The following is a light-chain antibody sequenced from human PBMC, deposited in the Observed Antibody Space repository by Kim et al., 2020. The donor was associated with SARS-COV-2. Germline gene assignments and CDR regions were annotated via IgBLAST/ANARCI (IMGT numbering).Light chain of an antibody. Sequence: QSVLTQPPSVSGAPGQRVTISCTGSSSNIGAYYDVHWYQQLPGRAPKLLIYDNINRPSGVPDRISGSKSGTSASLVITGLQAEDEAVYYCQSYDRSLSGSVFGGGTHLTVL. J-gene: IGLJ3*02. V-gene: IGLV1-40*01. CDR2: DNI. CDR1: SSNIGAYYD. CDR3: QSYDRSLSGSV.